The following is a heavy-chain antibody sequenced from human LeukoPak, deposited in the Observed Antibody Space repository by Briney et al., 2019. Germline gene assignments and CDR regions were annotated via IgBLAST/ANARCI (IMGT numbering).Heavy chain of an antibody. J-gene: IGHJ4*02. CDR1: GFTFSTHT. V-gene: IGHV3-30*04. CDR3: RGISATGFDF. D-gene: IGHD6-13*01. CDR2: ISYDGTND. Sequence: GGSLRLSCAASGFTFSTHTMHWVRQAPGKGLDWVAFISYDGTNDYYADSVKGRFTISRDNSKGTLYLQMNSLRAEDTAVYYCRGISATGFDFWGQGTLVTVSS.